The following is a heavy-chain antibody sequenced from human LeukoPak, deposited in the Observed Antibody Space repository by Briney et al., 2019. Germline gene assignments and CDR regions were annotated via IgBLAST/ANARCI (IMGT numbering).Heavy chain of an antibody. J-gene: IGHJ4*02. CDR1: GFTFSSYG. CDR3: AKASRWLQLIVDY. CDR2: ISGSGDST. D-gene: IGHD5-24*01. V-gene: IGHV3-23*01. Sequence: GGSLRLSCAASGFTFSSYGMSWVRQAPGKGLEWVSVISGSGDSTYYADSVKGRFTISRDNSKNTLYLEMNSLRAEDTAVYYCAKASRWLQLIVDYWGQGTLVTVSS.